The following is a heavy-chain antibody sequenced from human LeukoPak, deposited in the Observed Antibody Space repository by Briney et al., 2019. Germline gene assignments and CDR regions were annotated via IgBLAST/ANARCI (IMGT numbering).Heavy chain of an antibody. CDR3: AKGPPLIASGSNWFDP. Sequence: SETLSLTCAVYGGSFSGYYWSWIRQPPGKGLEWIGEINHSGSTNYNPSLKSRVTISVDTSKNQFSLQLNSVTPEDTAVYYCAKGPPLIASGSNWFDPWGQGTLVTASS. J-gene: IGHJ5*02. V-gene: IGHV4-34*01. CDR2: INHSGST. CDR1: GGSFSGYY. D-gene: IGHD3-10*01.